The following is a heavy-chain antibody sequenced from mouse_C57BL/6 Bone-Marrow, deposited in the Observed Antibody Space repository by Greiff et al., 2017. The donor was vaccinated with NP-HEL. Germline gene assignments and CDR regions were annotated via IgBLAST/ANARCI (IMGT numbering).Heavy chain of an antibody. D-gene: IGHD1-2*01. Sequence: QVQLQQPGAELVKPGASVKLSCKASGYTFTSYWMHWVKQRPGQGLEWIGIIHPNSGSTNYNEKFKSKATLTVDKSSSTAYMQLSSLTSEDSAVYYCARASLLRFAMDYWGQGTSVTVSS. V-gene: IGHV1-64*01. J-gene: IGHJ4*01. CDR1: GYTFTSYW. CDR3: ARASLLRFAMDY. CDR2: IHPNSGST.